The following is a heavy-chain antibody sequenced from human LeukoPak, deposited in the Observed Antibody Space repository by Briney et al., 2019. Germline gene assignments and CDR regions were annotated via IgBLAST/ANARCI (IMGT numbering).Heavy chain of an antibody. D-gene: IGHD6-13*01. J-gene: IGHJ3*02. CDR2: IYTSGST. V-gene: IGHV4-61*02. CDR3: ARDSSSWYGGAFDI. Sequence: SETLSLTCTVSGGPISSGSYYWSWIRQPAGKGLEWIGRIYTSGSTNYNPSLKSRVTISVDTSKNQFSLKLSSVTAADTAVYYCARDSSSWYGGAFDIWGQGTMVTVSS. CDR1: GGPISSGSYY.